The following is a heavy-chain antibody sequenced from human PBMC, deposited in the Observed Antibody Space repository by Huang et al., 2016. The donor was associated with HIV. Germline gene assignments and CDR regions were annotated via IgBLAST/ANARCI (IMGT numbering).Heavy chain of an antibody. CDR3: ARQDTSGWYADPYYFDY. Sequence: QLQLQESGPGLVKPSETLSLTCTVSGGSISTSGYYWGWIRQPPGKGLEWIGSIYYIGSTSYNPSLKSRVTISVDTSKSQFSLKLSSVTAADTAVYYCARQDTSGWYADPYYFDYWGQGTLVTVSS. J-gene: IGHJ4*02. V-gene: IGHV4-39*01. D-gene: IGHD6-19*01. CDR1: GGSISTSGYY. CDR2: IYYIGST.